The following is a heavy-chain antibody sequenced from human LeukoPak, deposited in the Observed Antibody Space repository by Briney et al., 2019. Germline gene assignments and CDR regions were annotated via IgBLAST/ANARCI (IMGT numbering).Heavy chain of an antibody. D-gene: IGHD6-19*01. CDR2: IYHIGST. J-gene: IGHJ6*03. CDR3: ARHKYSSGWSTELYYYYYMDV. Sequence: SETLSLTCAVSGYSFSSGDYWGWIRQPPRKGLEWIGSIYHIGSTYYNQTLQSRVTITVDTSTNQFSLELRSVTTADTAVYYCARHKYSSGWSTELYYYYYMDVWGKGTTVTVSS. V-gene: IGHV4-38-2*01. CDR1: GYSFSSGDY.